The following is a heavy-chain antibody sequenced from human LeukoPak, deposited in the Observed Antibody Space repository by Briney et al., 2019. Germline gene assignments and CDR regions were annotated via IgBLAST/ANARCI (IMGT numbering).Heavy chain of an antibody. CDR3: ARDLLLWFGEWRYYYYGMDV. D-gene: IGHD3-10*01. CDR1: GFTFSSYA. CDR2: ISYDGSNK. J-gene: IGHJ6*04. Sequence: GGSLRLSCAASGFTFSSYAMHWVRQAPGKGLEWVAVISYDGSNKYYADSVKGRFTISRDNSKNTLYLQMNSLRAEDTAVYYCARDLLLWFGEWRYYYYGMDVWGKGTTVTVSS. V-gene: IGHV3-30*04.